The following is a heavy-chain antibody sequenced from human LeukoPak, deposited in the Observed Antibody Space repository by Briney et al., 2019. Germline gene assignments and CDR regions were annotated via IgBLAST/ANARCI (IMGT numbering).Heavy chain of an antibody. CDR1: GGSFSGYY. CDR2: INHSGST. CDR3: ARKGYSSGWFLY. J-gene: IGHJ4*02. D-gene: IGHD6-19*01. V-gene: IGHV4-34*01. Sequence: SETLSLTCAVYGGSFSGYYWSWIRQPPGKGLEWIGEINHSGSTNYNPSLKSRVTISVDTSKNQFSLKLSSVTAADTAVYYCARKGYSSGWFLYWGQGTLVTVSS.